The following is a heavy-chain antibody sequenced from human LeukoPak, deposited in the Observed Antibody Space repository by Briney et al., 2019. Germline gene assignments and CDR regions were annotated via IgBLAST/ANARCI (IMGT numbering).Heavy chain of an antibody. CDR3: ARGGGPYCSSTSCYTRPNDY. J-gene: IGHJ4*02. D-gene: IGHD2-2*02. V-gene: IGHV1-18*01. CDR1: GYTFTSYG. Sequence: ASVKVSCKASGYTFTSYGISWVRQAPGQGLEWMGWISAYNGNTNYAQKLQGRVTMATDTSTSTAYMELRSLRSDDTAVYYCARGGGPYCSSTSCYTRPNDYWGQGTLVTVSS. CDR2: ISAYNGNT.